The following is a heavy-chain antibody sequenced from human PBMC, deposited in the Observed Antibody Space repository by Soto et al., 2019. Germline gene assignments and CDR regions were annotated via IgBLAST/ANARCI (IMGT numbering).Heavy chain of an antibody. CDR2: INPSGGST. J-gene: IGHJ5*02. V-gene: IGHV1-46*01. CDR1: GYTFTSYY. CDR3: ARVKVATSQVGNWFDP. D-gene: IGHD5-12*01. Sequence: QVQLVQSGDEVKKSGASVKASCKASGYTFTSYYMHWVRQAPGQGLEWMGIINPSGGSTSYAQKFQGRVTMTRDTSTSTVYMELSSVRAEDTSVYYCARVKVATSQVGNWFDPGGQGTLVAVAS.